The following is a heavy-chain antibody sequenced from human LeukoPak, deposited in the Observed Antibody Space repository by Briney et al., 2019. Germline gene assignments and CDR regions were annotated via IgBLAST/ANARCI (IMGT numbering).Heavy chain of an antibody. J-gene: IGHJ4*02. V-gene: IGHV4-59*01. CDR3: AGNYYDSSGPFS. Sequence: SQTLSLTCTVGGASISSYYWSWIRQPPGKGLEWIGYIYYSGSTNYNPSLKSRDTISVDTSKNQFSLKLSSVTAADTAVYYCAGNYYDSSGPFSWSQGTLVTVSS. CDR2: IYYSGST. CDR1: GASISSYY. D-gene: IGHD3-22*01.